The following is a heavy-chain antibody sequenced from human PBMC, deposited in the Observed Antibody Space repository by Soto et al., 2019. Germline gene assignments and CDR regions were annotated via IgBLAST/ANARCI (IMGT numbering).Heavy chain of an antibody. D-gene: IGHD2-15*01. J-gene: IGHJ4*02. V-gene: IGHV3-23*01. CDR3: AKDWVSGSSPY. CDR2: ISGSAGVT. CDR1: GFTFSSNA. Sequence: PGGSLRLSCTASGFTFSSNAMSWVRQAPGKGLEWVSSISGSAGVTYYADSVKGRFTISRDNSKNALYLQMNSLRAEDTAVYYCAKDWVSGSSPYWGQGTLVTVYS.